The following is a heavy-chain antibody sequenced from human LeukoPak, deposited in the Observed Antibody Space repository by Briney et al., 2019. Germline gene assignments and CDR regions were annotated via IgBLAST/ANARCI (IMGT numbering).Heavy chain of an antibody. CDR3: AKVMVRGVRNIPDY. CDR2: ISGSGGST. J-gene: IGHJ4*02. Sequence: PGGSLRLSCAASGFTFSSYAMSWVRQAPGKGLEWVSAISGSGGSTYYADSVKGRFTISRDNSKNTLYLQMNSLRAEDTAVYYCAKVMVRGVRNIPDYEGRGHVATVTA. CDR1: GFTFSSYA. V-gene: IGHV3-23*01. D-gene: IGHD3-10*01.